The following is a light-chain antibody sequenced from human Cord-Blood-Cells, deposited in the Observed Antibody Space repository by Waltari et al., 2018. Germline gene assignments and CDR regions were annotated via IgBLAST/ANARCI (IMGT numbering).Light chain of an antibody. CDR3: QQRSNWPPWT. CDR1: QSVSGY. V-gene: IGKV3-11*01. J-gene: IGKJ1*01. CDR2: DAS. Sequence: EIVLTQSPATLSLSPGERATLSCRDSQSVSGYLAWYQQKPGQAPRLLIYDASNRATGIPARFSGSGSGTDFTLTISSLEPEDFAVYYCQQRSNWPPWTFGQGTKVEIK.